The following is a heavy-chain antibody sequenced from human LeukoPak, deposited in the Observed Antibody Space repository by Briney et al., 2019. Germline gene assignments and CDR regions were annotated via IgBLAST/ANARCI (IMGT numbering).Heavy chain of an antibody. J-gene: IGHJ4*02. CDR1: GGSISSSSYY. CDR3: ARVRANSGYGHFDF. CDR2: IYYSGST. D-gene: IGHD5-12*01. V-gene: IGHV4-39*07. Sequence: SETLSLTCTVTGGSISSSSYYWGWIRQPPGKGLEWIGSIYYSGSTYYNPSLKSRVTISIDTSKNQFSLKLTSVTAADTAVYYCARVRANSGYGHFDFWGQGALVTVSS.